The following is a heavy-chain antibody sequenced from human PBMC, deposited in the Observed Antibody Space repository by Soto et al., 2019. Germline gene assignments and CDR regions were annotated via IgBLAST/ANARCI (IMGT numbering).Heavy chain of an antibody. Sequence: TLSLTCAVSGGSLRGHYWSWIRQSPEKGLEWIGEINHSGFTNYNPTLKSRVTISRDASKNQFSLRLSSMTAADSAVYFCARAAVKLGATLFDSWGQGTLVTVS. J-gene: IGHJ4*02. V-gene: IGHV4-34*01. CDR2: INHSGFT. CDR1: GGSLRGHY. D-gene: IGHD1-26*01. CDR3: ARAAVKLGATLFDS.